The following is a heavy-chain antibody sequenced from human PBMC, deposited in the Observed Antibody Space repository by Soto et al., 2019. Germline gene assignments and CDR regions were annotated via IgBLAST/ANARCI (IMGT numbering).Heavy chain of an antibody. V-gene: IGHV3-30*04. CDR1: GFIFSSYA. CDR3: ARAQVRDYYDSSGYSNWFDP. D-gene: IGHD3-22*01. CDR2: ISYDGSDK. J-gene: IGHJ5*02. Sequence: GGSLRLSCAASGFIFSSYAMHWVRQAPGKGLEWVAIISYDGSDKYYADSVKGRFTISRDNSKNTLYLHMSSLKTEDTAVYYCARAQVRDYYDSSGYSNWFDPWGQGIQVTVSS.